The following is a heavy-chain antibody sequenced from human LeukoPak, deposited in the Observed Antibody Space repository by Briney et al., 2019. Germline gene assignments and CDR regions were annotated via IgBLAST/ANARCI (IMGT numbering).Heavy chain of an antibody. D-gene: IGHD3-22*01. J-gene: IGHJ4*02. V-gene: IGHV3-7*03. CDR3: ASPYDSSGYYDR. CDR2: INGAGSEK. CDR1: GFTFRAYW. Sequence: GSLRLSCVVSGFTFRAYWMTWFRQAPGKGLEWVANINGAGSEKYYVDSVKGRFTISRDNAKNSLFLQMNSLRDEDTAIYYCASPYDSSGYYDRWGQGTLVTVSS.